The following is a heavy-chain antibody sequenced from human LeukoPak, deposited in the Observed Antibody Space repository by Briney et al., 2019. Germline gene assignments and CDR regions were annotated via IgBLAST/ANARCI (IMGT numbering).Heavy chain of an antibody. J-gene: IGHJ3*02. CDR2: MNPNSGNT. CDR1: GYTFTSYD. D-gene: IGHD2-2*01. CDR3: ASPAYCSSTSCYAFDI. Sequence: GASVKVSCKASGYTFTSYDINWVRQATGQGLEWVGWMNPNSGNTGYAQKFQGRVTMTRNTSISTAYMELSSLRSEDTAVYYCASPAYCSSTSCYAFDIWGQGTMVTVSS. V-gene: IGHV1-8*01.